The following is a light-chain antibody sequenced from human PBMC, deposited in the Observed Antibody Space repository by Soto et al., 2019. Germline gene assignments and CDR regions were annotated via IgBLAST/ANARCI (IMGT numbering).Light chain of an antibody. CDR1: SSDVGNYDL. CDR3: CSYAGGVTSVV. Sequence: QSALTQPASVSGSPGQSITISCTGTSSDVGNYDLVSWYQQHPGKGPKFIIYEVTKRPSGFSNRFSGSKSGDTASLTISGLQAEDEAVYYCCSYAGGVTSVVFGGGTKLTVL. CDR2: EVT. V-gene: IGLV2-23*02. J-gene: IGLJ3*02.